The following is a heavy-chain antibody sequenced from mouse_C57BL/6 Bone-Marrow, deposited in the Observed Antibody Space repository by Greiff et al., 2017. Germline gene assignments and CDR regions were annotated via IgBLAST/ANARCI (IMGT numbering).Heavy chain of an antibody. J-gene: IGHJ1*03. D-gene: IGHD1-1*01. V-gene: IGHV3-6*01. Sequence: EVKLQESGPGLVKPSQSLSLTCSVTGYSITSGYYWNWIRQFPGTKLEWMGYISYDGSNNYNPTLKNRISITRDTSTNQFYLKLNTVTTEDTATYYCANYYGSWYFDVWGKGTTVTVSS. CDR3: ANYYGSWYFDV. CDR1: GYSITSGYY. CDR2: ISYDGSN.